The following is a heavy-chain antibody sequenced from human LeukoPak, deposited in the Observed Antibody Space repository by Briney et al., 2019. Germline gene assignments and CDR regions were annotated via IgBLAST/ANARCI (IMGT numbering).Heavy chain of an antibody. CDR2: ISWNSGSI. Sequence: GGSLRLSCAASGFTFDDYAMHWVRQAPGKGLEWVSGISWNSGSIGYADSGKGRFTISRDNAKNSLYLQMNSLRAEDTALYYCAKDMGITMVRGVIGFDYWGQGTLVTVSS. D-gene: IGHD3-10*01. V-gene: IGHV3-9*01. J-gene: IGHJ4*02. CDR1: GFTFDDYA. CDR3: AKDMGITMVRGVIGFDY.